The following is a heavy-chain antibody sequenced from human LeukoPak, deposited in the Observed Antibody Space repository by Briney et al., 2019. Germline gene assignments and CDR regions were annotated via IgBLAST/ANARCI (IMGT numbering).Heavy chain of an antibody. D-gene: IGHD2-15*01. Sequence: GGSPRLSCAASGFTFSSYSMNWVRQAPGKGLEWVPSISSSSSYIYYADSVKGRFTISRDNAKNSLYLQMNSLRAEDTAVYYCARDQEAAYMDVWGKGTTVTVSS. J-gene: IGHJ6*03. V-gene: IGHV3-21*01. CDR1: GFTFSSYS. CDR2: ISSSSSYI. CDR3: ARDQEAAYMDV.